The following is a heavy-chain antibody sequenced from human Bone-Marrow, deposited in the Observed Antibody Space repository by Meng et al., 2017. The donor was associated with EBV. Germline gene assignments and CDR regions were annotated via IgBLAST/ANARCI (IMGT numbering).Heavy chain of an antibody. CDR2: VYDRGGT. Sequence: QLRLQKSGRGLLLPSWAPLPPCTVAGGAINSAEYHCGRSRQPPGKVLGLGGIVYDRGGTHYPPSLSSLLSISIDTSNNQFSLKLTSATAANTAVYYGARRTPFDYWGPGTLVTVSS. CDR1: GGAINSAEYH. V-gene: IGHV4-39*07. D-gene: IGHD2-15*01. CDR3: ARRTPFDY. J-gene: IGHJ4*02.